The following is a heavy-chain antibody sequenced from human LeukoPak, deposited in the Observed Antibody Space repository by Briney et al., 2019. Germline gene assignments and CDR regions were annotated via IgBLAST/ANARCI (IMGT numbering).Heavy chain of an antibody. D-gene: IGHD6-19*01. CDR2: IYHSGST. J-gene: IGHJ4*02. CDR1: GYSISSGYY. CDR3: ARHSWPGYSSGWIHPYYFDY. Sequence: SETPSLTCAVSGYSISSGYYWGWIRQPPGKGLEWIGSIYHSGSTYYNPSLKSRVTISVDTSKNQFSLKLSSVTAADTAVYYCARHSWPGYSSGWIHPYYFDYWGQGTLVTVSS. V-gene: IGHV4-38-2*01.